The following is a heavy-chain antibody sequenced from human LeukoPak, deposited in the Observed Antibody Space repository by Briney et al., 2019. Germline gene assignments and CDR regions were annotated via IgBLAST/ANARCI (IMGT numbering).Heavy chain of an antibody. CDR2: INPNSGGT. CDR3: ARVSGWYPFDY. Sequence: ASVKVSCKASGYTFTTYGISWVRQAPGQGLEWMGWINPNSGGTNYAQKFQGRVTMTRDTSISTAYMELSRLRSDDTAVYYCARVSGWYPFDYWGQGTLVTVSS. D-gene: IGHD6-19*01. J-gene: IGHJ4*02. CDR1: GYTFTTYG. V-gene: IGHV1-2*02.